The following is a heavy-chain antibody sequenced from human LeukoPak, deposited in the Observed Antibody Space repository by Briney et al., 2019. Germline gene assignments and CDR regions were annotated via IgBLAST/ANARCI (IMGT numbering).Heavy chain of an antibody. D-gene: IGHD1-26*01. Sequence: ASETLSLTCAVSGASISGSGYYWGWIRQPPGKGLEWIGNIYYSGSTYYNASLQSRVTISIDTSKNQFSLRLNSVTAADTAMYYCAKSGGYGLIDYWGQGTLVTVSS. J-gene: IGHJ4*02. V-gene: IGHV4-39*01. CDR2: IYYSGST. CDR3: AKSGGYGLIDY. CDR1: GASISGSGYY.